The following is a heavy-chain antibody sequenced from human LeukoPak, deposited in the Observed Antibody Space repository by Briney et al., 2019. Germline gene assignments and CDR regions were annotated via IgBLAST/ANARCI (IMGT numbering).Heavy chain of an antibody. Sequence: GGSLRLSCAVSGITLSNYGMSWVRQAPGRGLEWVAGISDSGRSTNYAGSVKGRFTISRDNSKNTLFLQMNSLRAEDTALYYCAKGSSGYFVDLWGQGTLVTVSS. CDR1: GITLSNYG. J-gene: IGHJ5*02. D-gene: IGHD3-22*01. CDR2: ISDSGRST. V-gene: IGHV3-23*01. CDR3: AKGSSGYFVDL.